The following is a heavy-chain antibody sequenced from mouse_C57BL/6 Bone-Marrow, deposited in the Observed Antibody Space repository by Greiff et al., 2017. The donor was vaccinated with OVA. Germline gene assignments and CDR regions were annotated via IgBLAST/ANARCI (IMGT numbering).Heavy chain of an antibody. D-gene: IGHD3-1*01. V-gene: IGHV1-54*01. CDR3: ARGYPKNWYFDV. CDR2: INPGSGGT. J-gene: IGHJ1*03. Sequence: QVQLKQSGAELVRPGTSVKVSCKASGYAFTNYLIEWVKQRPGQGLEWIGVINPGSGGTNYNEKFKGKATLTADKSSSTAYMQLSSLTSEDSAVYFCARGYPKNWYFDVWGTGTTVTVSS. CDR1: GYAFTNYL.